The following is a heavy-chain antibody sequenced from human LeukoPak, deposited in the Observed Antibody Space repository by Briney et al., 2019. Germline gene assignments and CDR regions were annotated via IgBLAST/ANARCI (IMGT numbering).Heavy chain of an antibody. Sequence: GASVKVSCKASGGTFSSYAISWVRQAPGQGLEWMGGFDPEDGETNYAQKFQGRVTMTEDTSTDTAYMELSSLRSEDTAVYYCATDLYRFGSGTTRLWYFDYWGQGTLVTVSS. CDR2: FDPEDGET. V-gene: IGHV1-24*01. CDR1: GGTFSSYA. CDR3: ATDLYRFGSGTTRLWYFDY. J-gene: IGHJ4*02. D-gene: IGHD2-15*01.